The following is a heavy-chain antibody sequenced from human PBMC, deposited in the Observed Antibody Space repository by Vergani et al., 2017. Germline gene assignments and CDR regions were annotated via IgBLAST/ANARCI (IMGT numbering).Heavy chain of an antibody. D-gene: IGHD5-18*01. J-gene: IGHJ4*02. CDR2: IWYDGSKE. V-gene: IGHV3-33*06. Sequence: QVQLEESGGGVVQPGRSLRLSCAGSGFTLSSHAMHWVRQAPGKGLEWVAFIWYDGSKEYYADSVKGRFIISRDDSKNTLYLQMSSLRVEDTAIYYCAELYGDDGYSPFWGQGTLVTVSS. CDR1: GFTLSSHA. CDR3: AELYGDDGYSPF.